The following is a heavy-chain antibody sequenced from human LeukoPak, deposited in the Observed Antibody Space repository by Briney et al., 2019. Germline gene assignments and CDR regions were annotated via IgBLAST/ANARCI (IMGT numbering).Heavy chain of an antibody. Sequence: GGSLRLSCAASGFTFSSYAMSWVRQAPGKGLEWVSAISGSGGSTYYADSVKGRFTISRDNSKNTLYLQMNSLRAEDTAVYYCARGKEYSSGWPPVHYYYFDYWGQGTLVTVSS. CDR1: GFTFSSYA. D-gene: IGHD6-19*01. CDR3: ARGKEYSSGWPPVHYYYFDY. CDR2: ISGSGGST. V-gene: IGHV3-23*01. J-gene: IGHJ4*02.